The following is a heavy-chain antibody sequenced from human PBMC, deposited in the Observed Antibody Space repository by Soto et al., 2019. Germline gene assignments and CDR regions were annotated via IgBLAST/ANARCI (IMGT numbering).Heavy chain of an antibody. CDR1: GITFSSYV. CDR2: ISFDGSSN. D-gene: IGHD3-9*01. CDR3: VKFSQSFDWLFHHNYYYYGMDV. V-gene: IGHV3-30-3*02. Sequence: PGGSLRLSCAASGITFSSYVMHWVRQAPDKGLEWVALISFDGSSNYYTDSVKGRFTISRDNSKNTLYLQMNSLRAEDTAVYYCVKFSQSFDWLFHHNYYYYGMDVWGQGTTVTVSS. J-gene: IGHJ6*02.